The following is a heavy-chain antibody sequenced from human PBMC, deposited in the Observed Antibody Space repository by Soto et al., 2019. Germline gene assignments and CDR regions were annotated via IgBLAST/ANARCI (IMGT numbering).Heavy chain of an antibody. CDR1: GYTFTNYD. CDR2: MQPNSGNT. CDR3: ARGLSCRQE. D-gene: IGHD2-15*01. V-gene: IGHV1-8*01. Sequence: QVQLVQSGAEVKKPGASVKVSCKASGYTFTNYDIYWVRQATGQGLEWMGWMQPNSGNTGYAQKFQGRVTMTRTTSISTAYMELSSLRFEDTAVYYCARGLSCRQEWGQGTLVNVS. J-gene: IGHJ4*02.